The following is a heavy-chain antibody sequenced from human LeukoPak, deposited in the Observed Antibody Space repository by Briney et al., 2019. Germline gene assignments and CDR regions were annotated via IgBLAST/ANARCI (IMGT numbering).Heavy chain of an antibody. V-gene: IGHV1-2*02. J-gene: IGHJ3*02. CDR2: INPNSGGT. CDR1: GYTFTGYY. D-gene: IGHD3-9*01. CDR3: ARDREGYDILTGPGAAFDI. Sequence: ASVKVSCKASGYTFTGYYMHWVRQAPGQGLGWMGWINPNSGGTNHAQKFQGRVTMTRDTSISTAYMELSRLRSDDTAVYYCARDREGYDILTGPGAAFDIWGQGTMVTVSS.